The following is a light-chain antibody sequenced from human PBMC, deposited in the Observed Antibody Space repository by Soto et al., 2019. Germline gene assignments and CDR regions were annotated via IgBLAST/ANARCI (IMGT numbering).Light chain of an antibody. Sequence: QSVLTQPPSASGSPGQSVTISCSGTSRDVGGYNHVSWYQQHPGKAPKLLIFDVNKRPSGVPDRFSGSKSGNTASLTVSGLQAEDEADYYCSAYAGSIYVFGSGTKVTVL. CDR3: SAYAGSIYV. J-gene: IGLJ1*01. V-gene: IGLV2-8*01. CDR1: SRDVGGYNH. CDR2: DVN.